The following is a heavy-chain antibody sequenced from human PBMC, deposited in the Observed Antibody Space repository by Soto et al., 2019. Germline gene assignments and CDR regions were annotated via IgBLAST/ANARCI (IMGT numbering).Heavy chain of an antibody. Sequence: QVQLQESGPGLVKPSQTLSLTCTVSGASISSDTFYWNWVRQHPGKGLEWIGYIYYSGSTYYNPSLKSRVTISVDTSKNQIYLSLSSVTAADTALYYCARSWRDITRYYGVDVWGQGTTVTVSS. V-gene: IGHV4-31*02. CDR3: ARSWRDITRYYGVDV. CDR1: GASISSDTFY. CDR2: IYYSGST. D-gene: IGHD3-3*01. J-gene: IGHJ6*02.